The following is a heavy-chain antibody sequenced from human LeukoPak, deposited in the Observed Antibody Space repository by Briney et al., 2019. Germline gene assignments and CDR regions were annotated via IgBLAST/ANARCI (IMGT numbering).Heavy chain of an antibody. Sequence: GGSLRLSCAASGFTFSSYSMNWVRQAPGKGLEWVSSISSSSSYIYYADSVKGRFTISRDNAENSLYLQMNSLRAEDTAVYYCARRYCSSTSCYPFDYWGQGTLVTVSS. J-gene: IGHJ4*02. CDR3: ARRYCSSTSCYPFDY. CDR1: GFTFSSYS. CDR2: ISSSSSYI. V-gene: IGHV3-21*01. D-gene: IGHD2-2*01.